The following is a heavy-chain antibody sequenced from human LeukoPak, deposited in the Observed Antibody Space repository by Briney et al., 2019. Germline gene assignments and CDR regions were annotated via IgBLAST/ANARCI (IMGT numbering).Heavy chain of an antibody. CDR2: ISGSGSGGST. J-gene: IGHJ4*02. CDR1: GFTFSSSA. V-gene: IGHV3-23*01. Sequence: GGSLRLSCAASGFTFSSSAMSWVRQAPGKGLEWVSSISGSGSGGSTYYADSVKGRFTISRDNSKNTLYLQMNSLRAEDTAVYYCARDSGYSGYESYENWGQGTLVTVSS. D-gene: IGHD5-12*01. CDR3: ARDSGYSGYESYEN.